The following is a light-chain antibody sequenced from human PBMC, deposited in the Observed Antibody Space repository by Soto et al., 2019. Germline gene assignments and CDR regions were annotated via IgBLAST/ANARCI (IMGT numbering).Light chain of an antibody. CDR2: GAS. CDR3: QYYGTSPQT. CDR1: QSVSSSA. J-gene: IGKJ1*01. Sequence: EIMLTQSPCTLSLSPGERATLHCRASQSVSSSALAWYQQKPGQAPRRLIYGASSRATGIPDRFSGSGSGTDFTLTISRLEPEDFAVYYCQYYGTSPQTFGQGTKVDIK. V-gene: IGKV3-20*01.